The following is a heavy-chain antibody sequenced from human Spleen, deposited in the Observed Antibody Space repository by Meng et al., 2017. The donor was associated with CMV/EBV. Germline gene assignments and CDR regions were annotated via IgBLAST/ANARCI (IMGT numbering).Heavy chain of an antibody. CDR3: ARRPYSNYDFDY. CDR2: IYPGDSDT. V-gene: IGHV5-51*01. Sequence: KVSCKGSGYSFTSYWIGWVRQMPGKGLEWMGIIYPGDSDTRYSSSFQGQVTISADKSINTAYLQWSSLKASDTAIYYCARRPYSNYDFDYWGQGALVTVSS. D-gene: IGHD4-11*01. CDR1: GYSFTSYW. J-gene: IGHJ4*02.